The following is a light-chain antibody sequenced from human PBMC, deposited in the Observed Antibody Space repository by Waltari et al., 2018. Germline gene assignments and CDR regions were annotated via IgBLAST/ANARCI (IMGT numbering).Light chain of an antibody. CDR3: QHYVSLPVT. V-gene: IGKV3-20*01. CDR1: QSVSRT. Sequence: EIVLPQSPGTLSLSPGDRATISCRASQSVSRTVAWYQQKPGQAPRLLIYDASSRATGIPDRFSGSGSGTDFSLTITRLEHEDFAVYYCQHYVSLPVTFGQGTKVEIK. J-gene: IGKJ1*01. CDR2: DAS.